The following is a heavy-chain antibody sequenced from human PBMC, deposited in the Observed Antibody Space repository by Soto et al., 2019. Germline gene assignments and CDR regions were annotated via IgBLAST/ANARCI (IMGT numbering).Heavy chain of an antibody. D-gene: IGHD3-3*01. CDR1: GGSISSGGYY. Sequence: SETLSLTCTVSGGSISSGGYYWSWIRQHPGKGLEWIGYIYYSGSTYYNPSLKSRVTISVDTSKNQFSLKLSSVTAADTAVYYCARDKLNYDFWSGPGAFDYWGQGTLVTVSS. CDR3: ARDKLNYDFWSGPGAFDY. V-gene: IGHV4-31*03. J-gene: IGHJ4*02. CDR2: IYYSGST.